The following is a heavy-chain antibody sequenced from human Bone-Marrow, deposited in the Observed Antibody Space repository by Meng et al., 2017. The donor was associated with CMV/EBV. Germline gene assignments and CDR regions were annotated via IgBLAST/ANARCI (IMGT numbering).Heavy chain of an antibody. D-gene: IGHD5-24*01. CDR3: AIAGGDRDGYAFAY. CDR2: IRNDGSNK. V-gene: IGHV3-30*02. Sequence: GESLKISCAASGFTFSRYGMHWVRQAPGKGLEWVAFIRNDGSNKYYSDSVKGRFTISRDNSKNTLYLQMSSLRPEDTALYYCAIAGGDRDGYAFAYWGEGTLVTVSS. J-gene: IGHJ4*02. CDR1: GFTFSRYG.